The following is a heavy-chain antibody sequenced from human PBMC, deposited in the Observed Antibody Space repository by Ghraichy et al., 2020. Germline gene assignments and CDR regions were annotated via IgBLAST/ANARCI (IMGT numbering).Heavy chain of an antibody. CDR2: ISTDGSRT. D-gene: IGHD2-2*02. V-gene: IGHV3-74*01. J-gene: IGHJ5*02. CDR1: GFTFSSYW. CDR3: ARDPYCSSTNCYTGSWFDH. Sequence: GGSLRLSCAASGFTFSSYWMHWVRQAPGKGLVWVSSISTDGSRTSYADSVKGRFTISRDNAKNTLYLQMNSLRAEDTAVYYCARDPYCSSTNCYTGSWFDHWGLGTLVTVSS.